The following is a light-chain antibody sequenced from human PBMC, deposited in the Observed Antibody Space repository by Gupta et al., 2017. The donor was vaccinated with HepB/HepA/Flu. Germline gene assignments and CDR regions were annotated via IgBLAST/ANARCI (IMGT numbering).Light chain of an antibody. V-gene: IGKV2-28*01. CDR3: MQALQTQMT. J-gene: IGKJ5*01. CDR1: QILLHSNGYNY. Sequence: VLTQPPLSLPLSHGEPASISCRSSQILLHSNGYNYLDWYLQKPGPSPQLLIYLGSNRGSGVPERFSGSGAGTDFTLKISRVEAEDVWVYYCMQALQTQMTFGQGTRLEIK. CDR2: LGS.